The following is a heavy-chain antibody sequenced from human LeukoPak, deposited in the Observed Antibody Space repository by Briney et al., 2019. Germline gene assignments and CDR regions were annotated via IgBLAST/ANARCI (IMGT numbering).Heavy chain of an antibody. D-gene: IGHD3-22*01. CDR2: ISYDGSNK. V-gene: IGHV3-30-3*01. CDR1: GFTFSSYA. Sequence: PGGSLRLSCAASGFTFSSYAMHWVRQAPGKGLEWVAVISYDGSNKYYADSVKGRFTISRDNSKNTLYLQMNSLRAEDTAVYYCARDPYYYDSSGYYHGGYYLDYWGQGTLVTVSS. J-gene: IGHJ4*02. CDR3: ARDPYYYDSSGYYHGGYYLDY.